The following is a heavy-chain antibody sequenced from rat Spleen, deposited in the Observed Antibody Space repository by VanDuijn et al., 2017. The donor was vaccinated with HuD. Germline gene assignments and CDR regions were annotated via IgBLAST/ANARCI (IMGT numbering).Heavy chain of an antibody. CDR1: GFSLTSYN. CDR3: TRAYNNYDYFDY. J-gene: IGHJ2*01. CDR2: IWTGGST. D-gene: IGHD1-10*01. Sequence: QVQLKESGPGLVQPSQTLSLTCTVSGFSLTSYNVHWVRQPTGKGLEWMGVIWTGGSTYYNSALKSRLSISRDTSKSQVFLEMNSLQTEDTAIYFCTRAYNNYDYFDYWGQGVMVTVSS. V-gene: IGHV2-30*01.